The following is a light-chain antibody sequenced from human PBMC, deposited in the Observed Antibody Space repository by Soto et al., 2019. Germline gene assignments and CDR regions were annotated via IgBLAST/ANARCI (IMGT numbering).Light chain of an antibody. CDR3: SSYRSSSSTPYV. CDR1: SSDVGGYNY. CDR2: DVS. J-gene: IGLJ1*01. Sequence: QSALTQPASVSGSPGQSITISCTGTSSDVGGYNYVSWYQQHPGKAPKLMIYDVSNRPSGVSNRFSGSKSGITASLTISGLQAADEADYYCSSYRSSSSTPYVFGTGTKLTVL. V-gene: IGLV2-14*01.